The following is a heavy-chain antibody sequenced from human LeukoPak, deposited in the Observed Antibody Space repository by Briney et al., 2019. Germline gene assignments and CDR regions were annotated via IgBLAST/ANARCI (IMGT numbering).Heavy chain of an antibody. J-gene: IGHJ2*01. CDR3: AKEWSRYFDL. CDR1: GFTFSNYA. Sequence: GGSLRLSCAASGFTFSNYAMNWVRQAPGKGLECVSFITGSGSSTYYTDSVKGRFTISRDNSKNTLYLQMNSLRAEDTAVYYCAKEWSRYFDLWGRGTLVTVSS. D-gene: IGHD2-8*01. V-gene: IGHV3-23*01. CDR2: ITGSGSST.